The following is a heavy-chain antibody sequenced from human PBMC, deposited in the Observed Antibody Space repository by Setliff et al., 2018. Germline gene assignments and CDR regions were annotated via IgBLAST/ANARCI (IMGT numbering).Heavy chain of an antibody. D-gene: IGHD3-3*01. CDR1: GFIFTNYW. Sequence: GESLKISCAASGFIFTNYWMSWVRQAPGKGLEWVANINQDGSEIYSVDSVKGRFTFSRDNAKNSLYLQMNSLRAEDTAVYYCARVFTILGVGAYFDSWGQGTLVTVSS. J-gene: IGHJ4*02. CDR2: INQDGSEI. V-gene: IGHV3-7*01. CDR3: ARVFTILGVGAYFDS.